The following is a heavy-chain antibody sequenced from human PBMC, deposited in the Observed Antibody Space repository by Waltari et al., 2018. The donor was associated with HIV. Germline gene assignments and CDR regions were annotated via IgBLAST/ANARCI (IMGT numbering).Heavy chain of an antibody. CDR2: IRSLSYGGTS. D-gene: IGHD2-2*01. CDR1: AFNFDAFP. J-gene: IGHJ1*01. Sequence: EESGGGVVPPGRPLRLPGVTYAFNFDAFPLRWVSQAPGKAPEWVGFIRSLSYGGTSDYAASTKGRVIISRDDSQSVVHLEVASLKTDDTGVYYCVRDSLPKCAAGSCYRKWGQGT. CDR3: VRDSLPKCAAGSCYRK. V-gene: IGHV3-49*04.